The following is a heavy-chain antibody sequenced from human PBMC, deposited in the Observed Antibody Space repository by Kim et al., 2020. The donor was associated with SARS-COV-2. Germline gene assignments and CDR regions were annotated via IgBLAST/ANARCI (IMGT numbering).Heavy chain of an antibody. V-gene: IGHV3-7*01. CDR1: GFTFRNYW. J-gene: IGHJ4*02. Sequence: GGSLRLSCEGSGFTFRNYWMIWVRQAPGKGLEWVANIKENGSEKNYGDSVKGRFTISRDNAKNSLYLQMNSLRVEDTAVYYCGHLTRDYWGQGTLVTVSS. CDR3: GHLTRDY. CDR2: IKENGSEK.